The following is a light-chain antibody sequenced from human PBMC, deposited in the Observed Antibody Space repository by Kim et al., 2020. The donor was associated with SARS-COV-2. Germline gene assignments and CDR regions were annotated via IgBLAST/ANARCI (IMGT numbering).Light chain of an antibody. Sequence: QSALTQPASVSGSPGRSITISCTGTSSDIGAYKYVSWYQQHPGKVPKLMIFDISDRPSGISNRFSGSKSGNTASLTISSLQAEDEAHYYCSSYADGNRCVFGTGTKVTVL. J-gene: IGLJ1*01. V-gene: IGLV2-14*03. CDR1: SSDIGAYKY. CDR2: DIS. CDR3: SSYADGNRCV.